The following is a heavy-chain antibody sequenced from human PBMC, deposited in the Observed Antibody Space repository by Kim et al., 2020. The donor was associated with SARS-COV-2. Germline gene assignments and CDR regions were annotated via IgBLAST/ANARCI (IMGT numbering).Heavy chain of an antibody. J-gene: IGHJ4*02. CDR1: GVSISTNYHY. D-gene: IGHD1-26*01. V-gene: IGHV4-39*07. CDR3: ACNVGSTPDYYFDY. CDR2: VYNSGTT. Sequence: SETLSLTCSVSGVSISTNYHYWGWVRQPPGKGLEWIGSVYNSGTTYHNPSLKSRVTISGDTSKNQFSLNMRSVTAADTAVYYCACNVGSTPDYYFDYWGRGALVTVSS.